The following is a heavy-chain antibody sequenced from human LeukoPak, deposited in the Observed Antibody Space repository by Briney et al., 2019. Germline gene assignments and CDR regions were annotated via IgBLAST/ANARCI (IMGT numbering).Heavy chain of an antibody. CDR2: ISYDGNYK. CDR1: GFTFSDYA. CDR3: ARDPLTDCSGGSCYSEGFDP. V-gene: IGHV3-30-3*01. J-gene: IGHJ5*02. Sequence: GRSLRLSCAASGFTFSDYAMHWVRQAPGRGLEWVAVISYDGNYKYSADSMKGRFTVSRDNSKNMLYLQMNSLRPEDTAVYYCARDPLTDCSGGSCYSEGFDPWGQGTLVTVSS. D-gene: IGHD2-15*01.